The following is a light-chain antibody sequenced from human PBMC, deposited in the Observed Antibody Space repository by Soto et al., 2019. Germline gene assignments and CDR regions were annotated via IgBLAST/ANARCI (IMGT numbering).Light chain of an antibody. CDR3: QQSHNLPLS. J-gene: IGKJ4*01. CDR1: QDIDNY. CDR2: DSS. V-gene: IGKV1-33*01. Sequence: DIQMTQSPSSLSASVGDRVTITCQASQDIDNYLNWYQQKPGKAPRLLIYDSSTLQTGVPSRFSGSGSGTDFPFAISSLQPEDIATYYCQQSHNLPLSFGGGNKVQI.